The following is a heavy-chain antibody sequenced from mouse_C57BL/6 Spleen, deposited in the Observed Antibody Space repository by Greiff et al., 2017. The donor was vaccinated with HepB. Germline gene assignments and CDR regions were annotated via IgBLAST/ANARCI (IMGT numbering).Heavy chain of an antibody. J-gene: IGHJ3*01. CDR2: IRNKANGYTT. Sequence: EVQVVESGGGLVQPGGSLSLSCAASGFTFTDYYMSWVRQPPGKALEWLGFIRNKANGYTTEYSASVTGRFTISRDNSQSILYLQMNALRAEDSATYYCARDEGAWFAYWGQGTLVTVSA. CDR3: ARDEGAWFAY. CDR1: GFTFTDYY. V-gene: IGHV7-3*01.